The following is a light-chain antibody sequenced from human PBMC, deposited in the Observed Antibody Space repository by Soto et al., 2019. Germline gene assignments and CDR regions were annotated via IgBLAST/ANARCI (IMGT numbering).Light chain of an antibody. CDR3: CSYAGSSTYV. CDR2: EDD. CDR1: SSDVGTYNL. V-gene: IGLV2-23*01. Sequence: QSALTRPASVSGSPGQSITISCTGTSSDVGTYNLVSWYQQRPGKAPTLIIFEDDQRPSGVSFRFSGSKSGNTASLTISGLQTEDEADYYCCSYAGSSTYVFGTGTKVTVL. J-gene: IGLJ1*01.